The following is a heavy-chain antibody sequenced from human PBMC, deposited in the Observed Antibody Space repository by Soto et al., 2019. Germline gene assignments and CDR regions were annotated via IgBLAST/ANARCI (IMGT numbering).Heavy chain of an antibody. CDR1: GGSISSYF. D-gene: IGHD6-13*01. CDR2: IYYSGST. CDR3: ARQQATAATWFDP. Sequence: SETLSLTCTVSGGSISSYFWTWIRQPPGKGLEWIGYIYYSGSTNYNPSLKSRVTISLDTSKKQFSLKLNSVTAADTAVYYCARQQATAATWFDPWGQGTLVTVSS. V-gene: IGHV4-59*08. J-gene: IGHJ5*02.